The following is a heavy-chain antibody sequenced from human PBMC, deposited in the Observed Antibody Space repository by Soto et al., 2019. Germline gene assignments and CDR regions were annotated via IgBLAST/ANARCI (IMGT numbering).Heavy chain of an antibody. CDR2: IFYSGST. Sequence: QVQLQESGPGLVKPSETLSLTCTVSGGSISSYYWSWIRQPPGKGLEWIGYIFYSGSTNYNPSLQSRVTISVDTSKNQFSLTLSSVTAADTAVYYCARLYGLEAFEFWGQGTMVTVSS. V-gene: IGHV4-59*08. J-gene: IGHJ3*01. CDR1: GGSISSYY. CDR3: ARLYGLEAFEF. D-gene: IGHD3-16*02.